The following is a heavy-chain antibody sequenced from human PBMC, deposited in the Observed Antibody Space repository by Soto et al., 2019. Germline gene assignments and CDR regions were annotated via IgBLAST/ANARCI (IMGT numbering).Heavy chain of an antibody. CDR1: GYTFTGYY. D-gene: IGHD2-2*02. V-gene: IGHV1-2*02. J-gene: IGHJ6*02. Sequence: ASVKVSCKASGYTFTGYYMHWVRQAPGQGLEWMGWINPNSGGTNYAQKFQGRVTMTRDTSISTAYMELSRLRSDDTAVYYCARGGNCRSTSCYRPYYYGMDVWGQGTTVTVYS. CDR2: INPNSGGT. CDR3: ARGGNCRSTSCYRPYYYGMDV.